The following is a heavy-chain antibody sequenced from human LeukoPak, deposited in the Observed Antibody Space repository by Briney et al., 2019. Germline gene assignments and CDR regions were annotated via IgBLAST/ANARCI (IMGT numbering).Heavy chain of an antibody. D-gene: IGHD2-2*01. Sequence: GGSLRLSCVASGFTFSTYAMRWVRQAPGKGLEWVSTISHGGSRTYYADSVTGRFTISRDNSKNTLYLQMNSLAAEDTAVYYCAKLGGYWSSYACYTPPYYYCYGVDVWGQGTTVPVSS. J-gene: IGHJ6*02. CDR1: GFTFSTYA. CDR2: ISHGGSRT. CDR3: AKLGGYWSSYACYTPPYYYCYGVDV. V-gene: IGHV3-23*01.